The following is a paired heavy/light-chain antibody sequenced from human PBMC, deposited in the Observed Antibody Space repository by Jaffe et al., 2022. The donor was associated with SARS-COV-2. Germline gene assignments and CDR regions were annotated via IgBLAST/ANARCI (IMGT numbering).Heavy chain of an antibody. CDR2: ISGSGGST. V-gene: IGHV3-23*01. Sequence: EVQLLESGGGLVQPGGSLRLSCAASGFTFSSYAMSWVRQAPGKGLEWVSAISGSGGSTYYADSVKGRFTISRDNSKNTLYLQMNSLRAEDTAVYYCAKDPGLRFLEWFPQDFDYWGQGTLVTVSS. CDR3: AKDPGLRFLEWFPQDFDY. J-gene: IGHJ4*02. CDR1: GFTFSSYA. D-gene: IGHD3-3*01.
Light chain of an antibody. V-gene: IGKV1-16*02. J-gene: IGKJ1*01. CDR1: QGISNY. CDR3: QQYNSYPWT. CDR2: AAS. Sequence: DIQMTQSPSSLSASVGDRVTITCRASQGISNYLAWFQQKPGKAPKSLIYAASSLQSGVPSKFSGSGSGTDFTLTISSLQPEDFATYYCQQYNSYPWTFGQGTKVEIK.